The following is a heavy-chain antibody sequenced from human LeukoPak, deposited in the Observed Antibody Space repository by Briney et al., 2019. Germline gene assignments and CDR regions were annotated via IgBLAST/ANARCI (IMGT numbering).Heavy chain of an antibody. CDR1: GRSISSYH. CDR2: IYYSGRT. D-gene: IGHD5-18*01. Sequence: SETLSLTCTGSGRSISSYHWSWIRQPPGKGMERIGYIYYSGRTNYNPSLKSRVTISVDTSKLQFSLKLRSVTAADTAVYYCASDLLDSYGYGYYFDDWGRGTLVTVAT. V-gene: IGHV4-59*01. CDR3: ASDLLDSYGYGYYFDD. J-gene: IGHJ4*02.